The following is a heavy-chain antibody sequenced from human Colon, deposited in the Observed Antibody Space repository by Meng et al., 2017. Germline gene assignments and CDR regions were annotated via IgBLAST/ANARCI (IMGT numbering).Heavy chain of an antibody. Sequence: SQTLSLTCAVFGGSLSTYYWSWIRQPPGKGLEWIGEINHSGSTNYNSSLKSRVTISVDTSKNQFSLKLSSMIAADTGVYYCAIDYGDYDTFDFWGKGTLVTVSS. CDR1: GGSLSTYY. D-gene: IGHD4-17*01. J-gene: IGHJ4*02. CDR3: AIDYGDYDTFDF. CDR2: INHSGST. V-gene: IGHV4-34*01.